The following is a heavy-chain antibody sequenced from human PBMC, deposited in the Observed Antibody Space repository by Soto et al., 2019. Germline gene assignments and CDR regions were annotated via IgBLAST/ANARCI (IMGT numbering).Heavy chain of an antibody. D-gene: IGHD4-4*01. CDR2: IIPLFRTP. CDR3: ARDNDRLQLGGNYYYILDV. CDR1: GGTFSSSA. J-gene: IGHJ6*02. Sequence: QVQLVQSGAEMKEPGSSVKVSCKTSGGTFSSSAISWLRQAPGQGLEWMGGIIPLFRTPDYAQKFQGRVTIAADESTSTAYRELSSLRSEATAVYYCARDNDRLQLGGNYYYILDVWGQGTTITVSS. V-gene: IGHV1-69*12.